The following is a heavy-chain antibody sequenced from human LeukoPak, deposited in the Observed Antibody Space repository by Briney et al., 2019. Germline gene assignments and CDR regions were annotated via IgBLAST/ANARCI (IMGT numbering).Heavy chain of an antibody. CDR1: GYTFTGHY. CDR2: INPNSGGT. J-gene: IGHJ3*02. Sequence: ASVKVSCKASGYTFTGHYMHWVRQAPGQGLEWMGWINPNSGGTNYAQKFQGRVTMTRDTSISTAYMELSRLRSEDTAVYYCAAERYGGISDCCNFEIWGQGTMVTVSS. D-gene: IGHD4-23*01. CDR3: AAERYGGISDCCNFEI. V-gene: IGHV1-2*02.